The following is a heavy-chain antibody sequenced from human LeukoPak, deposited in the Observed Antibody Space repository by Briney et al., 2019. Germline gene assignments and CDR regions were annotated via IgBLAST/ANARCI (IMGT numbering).Heavy chain of an antibody. CDR1: GFPFSSYG. D-gene: IGHD3-10*01. Sequence: GGSLRLSCAASGFPFSSYGMHWVRQAPGKGLEWVAVIWYDGSNKYYADSVKGRFTISRDNSKNTLYLQMNSLRAEDTAVYYCARATYGSGTHYYYGMDVWGQGTTVTVSS. CDR2: IWYDGSNK. V-gene: IGHV3-33*01. CDR3: ARATYGSGTHYYYGMDV. J-gene: IGHJ6*02.